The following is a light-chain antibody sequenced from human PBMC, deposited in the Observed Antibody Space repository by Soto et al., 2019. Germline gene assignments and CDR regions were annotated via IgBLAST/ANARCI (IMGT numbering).Light chain of an antibody. CDR2: DVS. CDR1: SSDVGGYSY. CDR3: SSYTTSKTLL. J-gene: IGLJ2*01. V-gene: IGLV2-14*03. Sequence: QSVLTQPASVSGSPGQSIIISCTGTSSDVGGYSYVAWYQQHPDKAPKLMIYDVSNRPSGVSNRFSDSKSCNTASLTISGLQAEDEADYYCSSYTTSKTLLFGGGTQLTVL.